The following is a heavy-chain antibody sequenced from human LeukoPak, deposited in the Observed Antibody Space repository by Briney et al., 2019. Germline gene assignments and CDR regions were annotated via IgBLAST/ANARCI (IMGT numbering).Heavy chain of an antibody. J-gene: IGHJ4*02. CDR2: INPSGGST. Sequence: ASVKVSCKASGYTFTSYYMHWVRQAPGQGLEWMGIINPSGGSTSYAQKFQGRVTMTRDTSTSTVYMELSSLRSEDTAVYYCARDQSDGYNYMGGLDYWGQGTLVTVSS. V-gene: IGHV1-46*01. D-gene: IGHD5-24*01. CDR1: GYTFTSYY. CDR3: ARDQSDGYNYMGGLDY.